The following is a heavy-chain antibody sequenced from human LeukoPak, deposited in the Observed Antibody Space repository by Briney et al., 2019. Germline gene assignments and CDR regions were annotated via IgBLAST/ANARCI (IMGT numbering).Heavy chain of an antibody. CDR1: GYTLTDYY. CDR2: FNPNSGGT. D-gene: IGHD2-2*01. Sequence: ASVKVSCKASGYTLTDYYVRWVRLAPGQGLEWMGWFNPNSGGTNYAQKFQGRVTMTRDTSISTAYMELSRLTSDDTGVYYCARGYAYFDYWGQGTLVTVSS. CDR3: ARGYAYFDY. J-gene: IGHJ4*02. V-gene: IGHV1-2*02.